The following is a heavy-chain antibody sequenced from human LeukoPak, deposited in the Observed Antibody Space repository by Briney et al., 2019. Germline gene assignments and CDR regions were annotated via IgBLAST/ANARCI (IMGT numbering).Heavy chain of an antibody. D-gene: IGHD2-8*02. CDR2: MKGDGSHI. Sequence: QSGGSLRLSCAASGFTFGNFWMSWVRQAPGRGLQWVASMKGDGSHIYYVDSVKGRFTISRDNARNSLFLQMNSLRAEDTAVYYCARLFGGVTTFDYWGQGALVTVSS. CDR1: GFTFGNFW. V-gene: IGHV3-7*01. CDR3: ARLFGGVTTFDY. J-gene: IGHJ4*02.